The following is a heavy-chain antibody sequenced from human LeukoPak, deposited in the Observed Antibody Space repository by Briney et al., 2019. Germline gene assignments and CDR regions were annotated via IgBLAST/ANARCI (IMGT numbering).Heavy chain of an antibody. J-gene: IGHJ6*02. Sequence: GGSLRLSCAASGFTFDDYAMHWVRQAPGKGLEWVSLVSGDGGSTYYADSVKGRFTISRDNSKNSLYLQMNSLRTEDTALYYCAKDIIVGPAPHYYYGMDVWGQGTTVTVSS. D-gene: IGHD3-16*02. V-gene: IGHV3-43*02. CDR2: VSGDGGST. CDR1: GFTFDDYA. CDR3: AKDIIVGPAPHYYYGMDV.